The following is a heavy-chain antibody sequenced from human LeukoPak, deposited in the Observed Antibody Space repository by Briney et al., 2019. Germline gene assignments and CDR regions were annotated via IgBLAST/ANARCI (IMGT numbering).Heavy chain of an antibody. CDR2: ISAYNGNT. V-gene: IGHV1-18*01. CDR3: ARDAARIAAAGRGGY. CDR1: GYTFTSYG. J-gene: IGHJ4*02. D-gene: IGHD6-13*01. Sequence: GASMKVSCKASGYTFTSYGISWVRQAPGQGLEWMGWISAYNGNTNYAQKLQGRVTMTTDTSTSTAYMELRSLRSDDTAVYYCARDAARIAAAGRGGYWGQGTLVTVSS.